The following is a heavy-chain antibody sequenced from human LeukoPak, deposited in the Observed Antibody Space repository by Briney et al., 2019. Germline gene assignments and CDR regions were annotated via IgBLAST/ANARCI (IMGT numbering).Heavy chain of an antibody. V-gene: IGHV3-30*04. Sequence: GGSLRLSCAASGFTFSRYTMHWVRQAPGKGLEWVAIISYDVSSEYYADSVKGRFTISRDNSKNTLYLQMSSLRAEDTAVYYCARDVVAAAGTGAFDIWGQGTMVTVSS. J-gene: IGHJ3*02. CDR2: ISYDVSSE. CDR1: GFTFSRYT. CDR3: ARDVVAAAGTGAFDI. D-gene: IGHD6-13*01.